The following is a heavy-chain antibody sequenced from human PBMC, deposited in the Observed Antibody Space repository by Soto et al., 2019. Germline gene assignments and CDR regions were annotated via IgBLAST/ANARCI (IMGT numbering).Heavy chain of an antibody. Sequence: QVQFVQSGAVVKRPGSSVTVSCKTSGDTFSKFAFSWVRQAPGQGLEWLGGIIPFLRTPSYAQPFRGRVTIIADESTNSVFLEFSSLTPDDTAIYFCTRDGEKHMFLSPLADWGQGTLITVSS. V-gene: IGHV1-69*01. D-gene: IGHD2-21*01. CDR2: IIPFLRTP. CDR1: GDTFSKFA. J-gene: IGHJ4*02. CDR3: TRDGEKHMFLSPLAD.